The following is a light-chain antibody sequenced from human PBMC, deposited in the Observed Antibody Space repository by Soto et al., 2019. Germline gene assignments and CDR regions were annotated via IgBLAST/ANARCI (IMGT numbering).Light chain of an antibody. CDR2: DAS. V-gene: IGKV1-5*01. CDR3: QQYSTYSWT. Sequence: DIQMTQSPSTLSSSLGDRVTITFLASQTISNWLAWYQVKPGKAPKLLMHDASSLESGVPSRFSGSASGTEFTLTISSLQPDDFATYFCQQYSTYSWTFGQGTKVDIK. CDR1: QTISNW. J-gene: IGKJ1*01.